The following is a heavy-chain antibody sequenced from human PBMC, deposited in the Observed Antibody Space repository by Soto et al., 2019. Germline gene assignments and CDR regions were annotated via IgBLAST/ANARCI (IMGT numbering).Heavy chain of an antibody. J-gene: IGHJ6*03. CDR3: ARQGCGGWYCSSTSDYYYYMDV. CDR1: GGSISSSSYY. D-gene: IGHD2-2*01. V-gene: IGHV4-39*01. Sequence: QLQLQESGPGLVKPSETLYLTCTVPGGSISSSSYYWGWIRQPPGKGLAWIGSIYYSGSTYYNPSLKSRLPISVTTAKNEFSLKLSSVTAADTAVYYCARQGCGGWYCSSTSDYYYYMDVWGKGTTVTVS. CDR2: IYYSGST.